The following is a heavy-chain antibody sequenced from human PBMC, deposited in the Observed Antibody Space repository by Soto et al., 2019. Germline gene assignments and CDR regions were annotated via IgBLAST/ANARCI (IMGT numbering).Heavy chain of an antibody. CDR1: GFTVSSNY. Sequence: GGSLRLSCAASGFTVSSNYMSWVRQAPGKGLEWVSVIYSGGSTYYADSVKGRFTISRDNSKNTLYLQMNSLRAEDTAVYYCARDYYDSSGYYSGIVYWGQGTLVTVSS. J-gene: IGHJ4*02. D-gene: IGHD3-22*01. CDR3: ARDYYDSSGYYSGIVY. CDR2: IYSGGST. V-gene: IGHV3-53*01.